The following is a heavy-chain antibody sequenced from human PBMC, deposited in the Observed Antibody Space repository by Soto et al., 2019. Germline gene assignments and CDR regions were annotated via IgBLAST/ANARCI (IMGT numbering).Heavy chain of an antibody. CDR1: GFSLSTSGVG. Sequence: QITLKESGPTLVKPTQTLTLTCTFSGFSLSTSGVGVGWIRQPPGKALEWLALIYWDDDKRYSPSLKSRLTISKXXSKNQVVLTMTNMDPVDTATYYCAHGPGGNSYFDYWGQGTLVTVSS. CDR2: IYWDDDK. V-gene: IGHV2-5*02. J-gene: IGHJ4*02. CDR3: AHGPGGNSYFDY. D-gene: IGHD2-21*02.